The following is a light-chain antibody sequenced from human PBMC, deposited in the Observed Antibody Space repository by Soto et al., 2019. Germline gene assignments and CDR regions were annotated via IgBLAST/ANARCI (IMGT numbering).Light chain of an antibody. Sequence: EIVSTQSPGTLSLSPGERATLSCRASQSVRSTYLAWYQQKPSQAPMLLIYGASNSATGIPDRLSGGGSGRDYTRTISSLELKDFAVDYCPQYCSSPSFTFVPGTTVEVK. V-gene: IGKV3-20*01. CDR3: PQYCSSPSFT. CDR1: QSVRSTY. CDR2: GAS. J-gene: IGKJ3*01.